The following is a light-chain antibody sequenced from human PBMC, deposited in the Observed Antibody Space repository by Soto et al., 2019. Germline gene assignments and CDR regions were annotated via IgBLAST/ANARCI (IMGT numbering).Light chain of an antibody. V-gene: IGKV3-15*01. CDR3: QQYNDWPRT. CDR1: QSFSSN. CDR2: GAS. J-gene: IGKJ5*01. Sequence: EIVMTQYPATLSVSPGERVTLSCRASQSFSSNLAWYQHKPGQAPRLLIYGASTTATDVPPRFSGSGSGTEFTLTISNLQSEDFAVYYCQQYNDWPRTFGQGTRLEIK.